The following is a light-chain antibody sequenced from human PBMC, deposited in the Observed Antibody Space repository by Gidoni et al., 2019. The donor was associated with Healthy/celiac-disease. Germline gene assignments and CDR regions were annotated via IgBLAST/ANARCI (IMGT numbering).Light chain of an antibody. CDR2: AAS. Sequence: DIQMTQSPSPLSASVGDRVTITCRASQSISSYLTWYQQKPGKAPKLLIYAASSLQSGVPSRFSGSGSGTDFTLTISSLHPEDFATYYCQQSYSTPRTFGQGTKVEIK. CDR1: QSISSY. CDR3: QQSYSTPRT. J-gene: IGKJ1*01. V-gene: IGKV1-39*01.